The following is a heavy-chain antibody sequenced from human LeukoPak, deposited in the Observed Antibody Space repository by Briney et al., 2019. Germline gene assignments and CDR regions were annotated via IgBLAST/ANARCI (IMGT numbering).Heavy chain of an antibody. CDR1: GGSISNINYS. Sequence: SETLSLTCTVSGGSISNINYSWSWIRRPPGKGLEWIGYIYYSGSTYYNPALRSRVTISVDRSKNHFSLELNSVTAADTAVYYCARVVYGEGVRFDPWGQGTLVTVSS. CDR2: IYYSGST. V-gene: IGHV4-30-2*01. CDR3: ARVVYGEGVRFDP. D-gene: IGHD2-8*01. J-gene: IGHJ5*02.